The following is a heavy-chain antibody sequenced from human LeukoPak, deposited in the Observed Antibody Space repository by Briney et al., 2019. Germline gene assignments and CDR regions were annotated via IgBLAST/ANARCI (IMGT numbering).Heavy chain of an antibody. CDR3: ARHQGGREKNIAARRIFDY. V-gene: IGHV4-61*08. CDR1: GGSISSGGYY. D-gene: IGHD6-6*01. J-gene: IGHJ4*02. CDR2: IYYSGST. Sequence: SQTLSLTCTVSGGSISSGGYYWSWIRQHPGKGLEWIGYIYYSGSTNYNPSLKSRVTISVDTSKNQFSLKLSSVTAADTAVYYCARHQGGREKNIAARRIFDYWGQGTLVTVSS.